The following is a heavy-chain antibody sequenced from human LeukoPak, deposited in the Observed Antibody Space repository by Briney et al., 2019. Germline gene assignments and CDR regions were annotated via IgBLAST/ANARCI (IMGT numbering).Heavy chain of an antibody. CDR2: MSPNSGNT. CDR3: ARSAAPSDY. Sequence: ASVKISCKASGYTFTNYDINWVRQATGQGLEWMGWMSPNSGNTGYAQNFQGRLIITRNTSITTVYMELSSLRSEDTAVYYCARSAAPSDYWGQGTLVTVSS. V-gene: IGHV1-8*03. D-gene: IGHD2-2*01. CDR1: GYTFTNYD. J-gene: IGHJ4*02.